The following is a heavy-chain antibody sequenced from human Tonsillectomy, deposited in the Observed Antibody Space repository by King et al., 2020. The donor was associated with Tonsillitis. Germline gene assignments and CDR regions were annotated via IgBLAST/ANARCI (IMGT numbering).Heavy chain of an antibody. V-gene: IGHV4-30-2*01. CDR1: GGSISGADSS. J-gene: IGHJ6*03. Sequence: QLQESGSGLVKPSQTLSLTCAVSGGSISGADSSWSWIRQPPGKGLEWIGYIYQSGNTYHNPSLRSRVTISVDKSKNQFSLNLTSVTAADTGVYYCATTSHHYMDVWSKGTTVTVSS. CDR2: IYQSGNT. CDR3: ATTSHHYMDV.